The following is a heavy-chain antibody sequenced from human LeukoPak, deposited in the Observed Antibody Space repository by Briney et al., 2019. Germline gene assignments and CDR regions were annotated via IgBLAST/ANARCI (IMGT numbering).Heavy chain of an antibody. J-gene: IGHJ4*02. D-gene: IGHD4-11*01. V-gene: IGHV3-74*01. CDR2: ISSDGTNT. CDR1: GFTFSNYW. Sequence: PVGSLRLSCAASGFTFSNYWMHWVRQSPGKGLVWVSRISSDGTNTNYADSVKGRFTISRDNAENTLYLQMTSPRAEDTAVYYCARDPGHSNYINDYWGQGTLVTVSS. CDR3: ARDPGHSNYINDY.